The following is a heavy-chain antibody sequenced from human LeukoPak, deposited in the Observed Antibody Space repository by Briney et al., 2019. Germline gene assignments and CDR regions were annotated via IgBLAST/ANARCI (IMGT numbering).Heavy chain of an antibody. CDR3: AKSTTSGDYVWGSYRSLDY. J-gene: IGHJ4*02. V-gene: IGHV3-23*01. CDR2: ISGNGGST. Sequence: PGGSLRLSCAASGFTFSSYAMSWVRQAPGKGLEWVSAISGNGGSTFYTDSVKGRFTISRDNSKNTLYLQMNSLRAEDTAVYYCAKSTTSGDYVWGSYRSLDYWGQGTLVTVSS. CDR1: GFTFSSYA. D-gene: IGHD3-16*02.